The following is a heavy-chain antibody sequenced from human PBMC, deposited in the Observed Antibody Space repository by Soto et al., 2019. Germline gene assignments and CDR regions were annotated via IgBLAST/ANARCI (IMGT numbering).Heavy chain of an antibody. D-gene: IGHD5-12*01. J-gene: IGHJ4*02. CDR1: GASIAGGSYY. V-gene: IGHV4-30-4*01. CDR3: ARDQYSGYDFAL. Sequence: QVHLRESGPGLVKPSQTLSLTCSVSGASIAGGSYYWSWIRQPPGKGLEWIGYIPSRGRPFYNPSLTSRVSISADSPNNHLSLQLTSVTAADTAVYYCARDQYSGYDFALWGQGTLVTVSS. CDR2: IPSRGRP.